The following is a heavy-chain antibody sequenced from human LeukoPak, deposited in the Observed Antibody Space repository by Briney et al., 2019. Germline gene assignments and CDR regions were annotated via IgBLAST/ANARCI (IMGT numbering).Heavy chain of an antibody. V-gene: IGHV1-8*01. CDR3: ASVSVTKGPEVAFDI. Sequence: GASVKVSCKASGDTFTSYDNNWGRHATGPGHELMGWRNPNSGNTSYAQKFQGRVTITRNTSISTAYMELSRLRSDDTAVYYCASVSVTKGPEVAFDIWGQGTMVTVSS. D-gene: IGHD4-23*01. J-gene: IGHJ3*02. CDR1: GDTFTSYD. CDR2: RNPNSGNT.